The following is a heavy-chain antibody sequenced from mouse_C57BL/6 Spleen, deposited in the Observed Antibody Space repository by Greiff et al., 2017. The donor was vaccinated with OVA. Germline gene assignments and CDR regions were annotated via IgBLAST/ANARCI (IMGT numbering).Heavy chain of an antibody. CDR2: IDPSDSET. J-gene: IGHJ1*03. D-gene: IGHD2-4*01. Sequence: VQLQQPGAELVRPGSSVKLSCKASGYTFTSYWMHWVKQRPIQGLEWIGNIDPSDSETHYNQKFKDKATLTVDKSSSTAYMQLSSLTSEDSAVYYCARSGDYDWYFDVWGTGTTVTVSS. CDR3: ARSGDYDWYFDV. V-gene: IGHV1-52*01. CDR1: GYTFTSYW.